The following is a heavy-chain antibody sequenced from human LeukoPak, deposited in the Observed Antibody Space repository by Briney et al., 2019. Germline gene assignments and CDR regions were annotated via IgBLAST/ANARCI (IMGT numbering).Heavy chain of an antibody. V-gene: IGHV4-34*01. Sequence: PSETLSLTCAVYGGSFSGYYWSWIRQPPGKGLEWIGEINHSGSTNYNPSLKSRVTISVDTSKNQFSLKLSSVTAADTAVYYCARWGIVVVPAAKPLDYYYGMDVWGQGTTVTVSS. CDR1: GGSFSGYY. D-gene: IGHD2-2*02. J-gene: IGHJ6*02. CDR3: ARWGIVVVPAAKPLDYYYGMDV. CDR2: INHSGST.